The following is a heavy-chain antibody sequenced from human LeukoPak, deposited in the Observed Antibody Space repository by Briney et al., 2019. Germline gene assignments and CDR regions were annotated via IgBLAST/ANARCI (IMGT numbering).Heavy chain of an antibody. CDR1: GYTFTSYY. CDR3: ARAGGYYCTGTSCFLDY. V-gene: IGHV1-46*01. D-gene: IGHD2-2*01. J-gene: IGHJ4*02. CDR2: INPSGGST. Sequence: ASVKVSCKASGYTFTSYYMHWVRQAPGQGLEWMGIINPSGGSTSYAQKFQGRVTMTRDTSTSTVYMGLSSLRSEDTAVYYCARAGGYYCTGTSCFLDYWGQGTLVTVSS.